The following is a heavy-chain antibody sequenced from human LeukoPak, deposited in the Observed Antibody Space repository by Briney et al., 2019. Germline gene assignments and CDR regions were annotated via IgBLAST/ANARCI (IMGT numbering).Heavy chain of an antibody. J-gene: IGHJ4*02. CDR1: GFTFSSHG. V-gene: IGHV3-23*01. CDR2: ISGSGVST. CDR3: ARVGASVGALDY. D-gene: IGHD1-26*01. Sequence: PGGSLRLSCVASGFTFSSHGMSWVRQAPGQGLEWVSVISGSGVSTYYADSVKGRFTISRDNAKNTLYLQMNSLRAEDTAVYYCARVGASVGALDYWGQGTLVTVSS.